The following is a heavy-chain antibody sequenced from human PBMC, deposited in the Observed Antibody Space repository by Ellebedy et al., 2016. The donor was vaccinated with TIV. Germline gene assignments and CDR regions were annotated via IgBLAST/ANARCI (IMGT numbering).Heavy chain of an antibody. CDR3: ARRYSSGWPSLRAFDI. V-gene: IGHV4-59*01. Sequence: MPSETLSLTCTASGGSISSYYWSWIRQPPGKGLEWIGYIYYSGSTNYNPSLKSRVTISVDTSKNQFSLKLSSVTAADTAVYYCARRYSSGWPSLRAFDIWGQGTMVTVSS. D-gene: IGHD6-19*01. CDR2: IYYSGST. J-gene: IGHJ3*02. CDR1: GGSISSYY.